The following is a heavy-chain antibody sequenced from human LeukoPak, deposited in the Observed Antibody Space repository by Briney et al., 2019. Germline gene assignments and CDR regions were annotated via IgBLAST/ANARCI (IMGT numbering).Heavy chain of an antibody. CDR3: AKGHGVTMVRGADYYFDY. D-gene: IGHD3-10*01. CDR1: GLTFSSYA. Sequence: SGGSLRLSCVASGLTFSSYAASWVRQAPGKGLEWVSGISGSGAGTFYADSVKGRLNISRDISKNTLYLQMNSLRAEDTAVYYCAKGHGVTMVRGADYYFDYWGQGTLVTVSS. CDR2: ISGSGAGT. J-gene: IGHJ4*02. V-gene: IGHV3-23*01.